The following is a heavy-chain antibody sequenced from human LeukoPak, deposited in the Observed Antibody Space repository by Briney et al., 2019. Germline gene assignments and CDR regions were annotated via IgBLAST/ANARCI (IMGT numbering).Heavy chain of an antibody. J-gene: IGHJ4*02. D-gene: IGHD3/OR15-3a*01. CDR2: IYTSGST. Sequence: SETLSLTCIVSGASISSGNYYWSWIRQPAGKGLEWIGRIYTSGSTHYNPSLRSRVTISLDTSKNQFSLKLRSVTAADTAVYYCARDQDWIFDWGQGTLVTVSS. CDR1: GASISSGNYY. CDR3: ARDQDWIFD. V-gene: IGHV4-61*02.